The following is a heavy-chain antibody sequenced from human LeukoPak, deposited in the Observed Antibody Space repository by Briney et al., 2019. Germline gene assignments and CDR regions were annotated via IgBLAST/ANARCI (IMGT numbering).Heavy chain of an antibody. CDR2: IIPIFGTA. J-gene: IGHJ4*02. CDR1: GGTFSSYA. CDR3: ARVDPEHRRDGYNYNY. D-gene: IGHD5-24*01. V-gene: IGHV1-69*06. Sequence: ASVTVSCKASGGTFSSYAISWVRQAPGQGLEWMGRIIPIFGTANYAQKFQGRVTITADKSTSTAYMELSSLRSEDTAVYYCARVDPEHRRDGYNYNYWGQGTLVTVSS.